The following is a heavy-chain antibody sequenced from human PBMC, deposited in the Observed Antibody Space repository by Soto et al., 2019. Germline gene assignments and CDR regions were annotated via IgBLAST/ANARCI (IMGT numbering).Heavy chain of an antibody. Sequence: GGSLRLSCAASGFTFSNAWMSWVRQAPGKGLEWVGRIKSKTDGGTTDYAAPVKGRFTISRDDSKNTLYLQMNSLKTEDTAVYYCTTEVGNWNLYRYYYYYYMDVWGKGTTVTVSS. V-gene: IGHV3-15*01. CDR2: IKSKTDGGTT. CDR3: TTEVGNWNLYRYYYYYYMDV. CDR1: GFTFSNAW. D-gene: IGHD1-1*01. J-gene: IGHJ6*03.